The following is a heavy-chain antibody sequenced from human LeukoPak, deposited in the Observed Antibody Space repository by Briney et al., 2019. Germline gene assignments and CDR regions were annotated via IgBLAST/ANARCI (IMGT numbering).Heavy chain of an antibody. CDR2: IYTSGST. CDR1: GGSISSYY. J-gene: IGHJ3*02. CDR3: AREGWGLYCSGGSCYSGAFDI. D-gene: IGHD2-15*01. Sequence: SETLSLTCTVSGGSISSYYWGWIRQPPGKGLEWIGYIYTSGSTNYNPSLKSRVTMSVDTSKNQFSLKLSSVTAADTAVYYCAREGWGLYCSGGSCYSGAFDIWGQGTMVTVSS. V-gene: IGHV4-4*08.